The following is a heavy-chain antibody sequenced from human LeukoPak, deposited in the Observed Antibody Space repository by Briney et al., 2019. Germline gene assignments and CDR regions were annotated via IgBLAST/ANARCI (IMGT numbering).Heavy chain of an antibody. CDR2: INHSGST. V-gene: IGHV4-34*01. CDR3: ARGVDIVVVPAARLWFDP. CDR1: GGSFSGYY. J-gene: IGHJ5*02. D-gene: IGHD2-2*03. Sequence: SETLSLTCAFYGGSFSGYYWSWIREPPGKGLEWIGEINHSGSTNYNPSLKSRVTISVDTSKNQFSLKLSSVTAADTAVYYCARGVDIVVVPAARLWFDPWGQGTLVTVSS.